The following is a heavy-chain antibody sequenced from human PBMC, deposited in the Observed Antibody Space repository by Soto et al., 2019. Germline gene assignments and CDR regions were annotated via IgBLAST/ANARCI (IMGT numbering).Heavy chain of an antibody. Sequence: SETLSLTCSVSGASVSSTSYYWGWIRQPPGMGLQWIGSLHYSGSIDYSPSLKGRVSMSLDTSKNQVSLRLSSVTAADTAVYYCGRHSHMLNNWFDPWGQGTLVTVSS. CDR1: GASVSSTSYY. CDR2: LHYSGSI. D-gene: IGHD3-10*02. J-gene: IGHJ5*02. CDR3: GRHSHMLNNWFDP. V-gene: IGHV4-39*01.